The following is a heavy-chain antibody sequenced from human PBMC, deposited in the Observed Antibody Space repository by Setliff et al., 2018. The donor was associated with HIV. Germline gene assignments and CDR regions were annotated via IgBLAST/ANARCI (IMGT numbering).Heavy chain of an antibody. V-gene: IGHV3-74*01. D-gene: IGHD5-12*01. J-gene: IGHJ4*02. Sequence: AGGSLRLSCAASGFTFDRYWMHWVRQAPGKGLVWVSRVNTDGSSKTYADSVKDRFTISRDNAKNTLYLQMHDLRAEDTGVYYCHSGYDSEEQSYFDYWGQGTLVTVSS. CDR1: GFTFDRYW. CDR3: HSGYDSEEQSYFDY. CDR2: VNTDGSSK.